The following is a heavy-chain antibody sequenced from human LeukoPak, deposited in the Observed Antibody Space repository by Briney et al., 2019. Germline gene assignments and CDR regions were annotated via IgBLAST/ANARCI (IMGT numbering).Heavy chain of an antibody. V-gene: IGHV4-4*02. Sequence: SETLSLTCAVPGGSISSSNWWSWVSQPPGKGLEWIGEIYHSGSTNYNPSLKSRVTISVDKSKNQFSLKLSSVTAADTAVYYCVGAKQWLSFDIWGQGTKVTVS. CDR2: IYHSGST. J-gene: IGHJ3*02. CDR3: VGAKQWLSFDI. CDR1: GGSISSSNW. D-gene: IGHD3-22*01.